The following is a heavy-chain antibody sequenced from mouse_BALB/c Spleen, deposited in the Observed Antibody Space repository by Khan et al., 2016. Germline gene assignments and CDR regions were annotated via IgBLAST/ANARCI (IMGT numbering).Heavy chain of an antibody. CDR3: ARETVVSPYYFDY. J-gene: IGHJ2*01. V-gene: IGHV1-85*01. D-gene: IGHD1-1*01. CDR1: GYTFTNYD. CDR2: LFPGDGFT. Sequence: QVQLKQSGAELVKPGASVKLSCKASGYTFTNYDINWVRPRPEQGLEWIGWLFPGDGFTKYNAKFKGKATLTTDRSSSTAYMQLSRLTSEDSAVXCWARETVVSPYYFDYWGQGTTLTVSA.